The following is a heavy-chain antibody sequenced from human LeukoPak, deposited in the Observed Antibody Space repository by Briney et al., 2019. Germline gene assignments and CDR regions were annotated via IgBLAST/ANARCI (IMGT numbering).Heavy chain of an antibody. CDR2: ISYDGSNK. CDR1: GFTFSSYA. D-gene: IGHD1-26*01. CDR3: AKGTYRGTYWYFDL. Sequence: GGSLRLSCAASGFTFSSYAMHWVRQAPGKGLEWVAVISYDGSNKYYGDSVKGRFTISRDNSKNTLDLQMNSLRAEDTAVYYCAKGTYRGTYWYFDLWGRGTLVTVSS. V-gene: IGHV3-30-3*01. J-gene: IGHJ2*01.